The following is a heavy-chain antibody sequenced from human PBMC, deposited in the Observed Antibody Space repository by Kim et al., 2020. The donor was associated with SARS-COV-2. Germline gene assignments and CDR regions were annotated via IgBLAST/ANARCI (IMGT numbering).Heavy chain of an antibody. Sequence: GGSLRLSCAASGFTFSSYAMSWVRQAPGKGLEWVSAISGSGGSTYYADSVKGRFTISRDNSKNTLYLQMNSLRAEDTAVYYCAKDWDDTYQNWNYWYYYYRDVWGKGKTVTVSS. V-gene: IGHV3-23*01. J-gene: IGHJ6*03. D-gene: IGHD1-7*01. CDR3: AKDWDDTYQNWNYWYYYYRDV. CDR2: ISGSGGST. CDR1: GFTFSSYA.